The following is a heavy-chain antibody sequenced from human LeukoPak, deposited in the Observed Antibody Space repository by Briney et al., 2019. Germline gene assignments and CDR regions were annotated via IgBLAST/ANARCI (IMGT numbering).Heavy chain of an antibody. CDR3: ARAYSSTWYSRYFDL. J-gene: IGHJ2*01. Sequence: PSETLSLTCTVSGGSISSYYWSWIRQPPGKGLEWIGYIYYSGSTNYNPSLKSRVTISVDTSKNQFSLKLSSVTAADTAVYYCARAYSSTWYSRYFDLWGRGTLVTVSS. CDR1: GGSISSYY. V-gene: IGHV4-59*08. CDR2: IYYSGST. D-gene: IGHD6-13*01.